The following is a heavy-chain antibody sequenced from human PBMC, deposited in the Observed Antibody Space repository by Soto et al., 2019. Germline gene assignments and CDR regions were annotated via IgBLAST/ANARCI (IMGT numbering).Heavy chain of an antibody. CDR3: ARAGFSYGHLLF. D-gene: IGHD3-10*01. J-gene: IGHJ4*02. CDR2: VFYSGAT. Sequence: PSETLSLTCNVSGGPIKTGDYYWNWIRQPPGKGLEWIGYVFYSGATNYSPSLKSRAAISMDTSKNRFSLSLTSVTAADTAVYYCARAGFSYGHLLFWGQGIRVTVS. V-gene: IGHV4-30-4*01. CDR1: GGPIKTGDYY.